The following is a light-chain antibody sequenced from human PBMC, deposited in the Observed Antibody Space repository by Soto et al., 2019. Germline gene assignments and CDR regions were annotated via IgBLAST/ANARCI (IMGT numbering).Light chain of an antibody. CDR1: SSDVGGYYY. Sequence: QSALTQPASVSGSPGQSITISCTGTSSDVGGYYYVSWYQRHPGKAPKLMIYQVSNRPSGVSNRFSGSKSGNTASLTISGLQAEDEADYYCSSYTSSNTFYVFGTGTKV. J-gene: IGLJ1*01. CDR3: SSYTSSNTFYV. V-gene: IGLV2-14*01. CDR2: QVS.